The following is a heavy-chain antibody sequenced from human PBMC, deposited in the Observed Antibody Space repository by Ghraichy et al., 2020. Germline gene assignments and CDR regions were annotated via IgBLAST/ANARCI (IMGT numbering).Heavy chain of an antibody. J-gene: IGHJ6*02. CDR3: ARDGGETTVVNKRYYYYGMDV. D-gene: IGHD4-23*01. CDR1: GFTVSSNY. CDR2: IYSGGST. V-gene: IGHV3-53*01. Sequence: GGSLRLSCAASGFTVSSNYMSWVRQAPGKGLEWVSVIYSGGSTYYADSVKGRFTISRDNSKNTLYLQMNSLRAEDTAVYYCARDGGETTVVNKRYYYYGMDVWGQGTTVTVSS.